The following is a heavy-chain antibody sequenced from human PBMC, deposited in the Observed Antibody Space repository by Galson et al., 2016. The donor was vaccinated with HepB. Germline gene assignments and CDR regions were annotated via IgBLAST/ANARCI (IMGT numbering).Heavy chain of an antibody. D-gene: IGHD2-21*02. Sequence: SLRLSCAASGFTFSSYSMNWVRQAPGKGLEWVSSISSSSSYIYYADSVKGRFTISRDNAKNSLYLQMNTLRAEDTAIYYCARDRGSYCGGDCSDYYFDYWGQGTLVTVSS. CDR3: ARDRGSYCGGDCSDYYFDY. J-gene: IGHJ4*02. CDR2: ISSSSSYI. CDR1: GFTFSSYS. V-gene: IGHV3-21*01.